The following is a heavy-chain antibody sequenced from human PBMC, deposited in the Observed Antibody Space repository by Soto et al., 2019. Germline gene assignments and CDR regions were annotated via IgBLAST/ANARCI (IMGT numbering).Heavy chain of an antibody. CDR1: GGSFSGYY. CDR2: INHSGSS. D-gene: IGHD2-15*01. Sequence: PSETLSLTCAVYGGSFSGYYWSWIRQSPGKGLEWIGEINHSGSSISNPSLKSRVTISVDTSKNQFSLKLRSVTAADTAAYYCARGISLIVEVHRDAPDECAFDSWSQGTLVTVSS. J-gene: IGHJ4*02. CDR3: ARGISLIVEVHRDAPDECAFDS. V-gene: IGHV4-34*01.